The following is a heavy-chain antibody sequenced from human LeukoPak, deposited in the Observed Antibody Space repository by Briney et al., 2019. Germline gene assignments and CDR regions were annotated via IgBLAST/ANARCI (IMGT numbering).Heavy chain of an antibody. J-gene: IGHJ4*02. D-gene: IGHD4-17*01. Sequence: GASAKVSCKASGGTFSSYAISWVRQAPGQGLEWMGGIIPILGTANYAQKFQGRVTITADESTSTAYMELSSLRSEDTAVYYCARGYGAIPFDYSWGQGTLVTVSS. CDR3: ARGYGAIPFDYS. V-gene: IGHV1-69*13. CDR2: IIPILGTA. CDR1: GGTFSSYA.